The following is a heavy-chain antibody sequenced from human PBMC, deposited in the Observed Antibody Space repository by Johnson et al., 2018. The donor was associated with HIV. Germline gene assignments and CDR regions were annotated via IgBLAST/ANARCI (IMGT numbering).Heavy chain of an antibody. J-gene: IGHJ3*02. V-gene: IGHV3-7*05. D-gene: IGHD6-19*01. CDR3: ARDGVYSSPNDALDI. Sequence: EVQLVESRGGVVQPGRSLRLSCAASGFTFSNYWMSWVRQAPGKGLEWLANIKEDGNEEYYLDSLKGRFTISRDNAKNSLYLQMDNLRTEDTAVYYCARDGVYSSPNDALDIWGQGTMVIVSS. CDR1: GFTFSNYW. CDR2: IKEDGNEE.